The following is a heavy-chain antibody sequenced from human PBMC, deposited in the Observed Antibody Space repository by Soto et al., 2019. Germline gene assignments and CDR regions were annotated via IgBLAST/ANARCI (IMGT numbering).Heavy chain of an antibody. J-gene: IGHJ4*02. D-gene: IGHD6-19*01. CDR3: ANAVPSSGWYGYFDY. CDR1: GFTFSSYG. Sequence: GESLKISCAASGFTFSSYGMHWVRQAPGKGLEWVAVISYDGSNKYYADSVKGRFTISRDNSKNTLYLQMNSLRAEDTAVYYCANAVPSSGWYGYFDYWGQGTLVTVSS. V-gene: IGHV3-30*18. CDR2: ISYDGSNK.